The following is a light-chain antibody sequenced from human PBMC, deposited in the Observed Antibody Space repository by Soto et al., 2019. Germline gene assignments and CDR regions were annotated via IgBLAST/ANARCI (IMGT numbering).Light chain of an antibody. J-gene: IGKJ1*01. CDR1: ESVSSSF. Sequence: EVVLTQSPGTLSLSPGERATLSCRASESVSSSFLTWYQQKPGQAPRLLIYRTSNRVTGIPDRFSGSGSGTDFHLNISKLEPEDFAVYFCQHYGNSLWTFGQGTKVEIK. V-gene: IGKV3-20*01. CDR2: RTS. CDR3: QHYGNSLWT.